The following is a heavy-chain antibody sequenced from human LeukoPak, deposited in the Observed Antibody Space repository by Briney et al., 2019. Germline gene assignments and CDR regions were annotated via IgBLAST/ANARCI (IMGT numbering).Heavy chain of an antibody. CDR1: GYTFTSYA. CDR2: INAGNGNT. CDR3: ARVPPLYCGGDCYPLDY. J-gene: IGHJ4*02. D-gene: IGHD2-21*02. V-gene: IGHV1-3*01. Sequence: GASVKVSCKASGYTFTSYAMHWVRQAPGQRLEWMGWINAGNGNTKYSQKFQGRVTITRDTSASTAYMELSSLRSEDTAVYYCARVPPLYCGGDCYPLDYWGQGTLVTVSS.